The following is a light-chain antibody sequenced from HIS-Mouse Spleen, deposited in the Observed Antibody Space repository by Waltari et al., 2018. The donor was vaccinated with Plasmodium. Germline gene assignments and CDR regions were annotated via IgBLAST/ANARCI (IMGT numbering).Light chain of an antibody. CDR2: EDS. CDR1: ALPTKY. Sequence: SYELTQPPSVSVSLGQTARITCSGDALPTKYAYWYQQKSGQAPVLVIYEDSKRPSGIPERFSGSSSGTMATLTISGAQVEDEADYYCYSTDSSGTHRVFGGGTKLTVL. CDR3: YSTDSSGTHRV. V-gene: IGLV3-10*01. J-gene: IGLJ3*02.